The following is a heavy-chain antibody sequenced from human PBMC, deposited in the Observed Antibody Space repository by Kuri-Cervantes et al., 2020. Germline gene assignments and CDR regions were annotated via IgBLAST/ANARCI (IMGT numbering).Heavy chain of an antibody. Sequence: SETLSLTCFVSGASISAYYLTWIRQSPGKGLEWIGRIYASGSTNYNPSLESRVTISVDKSKDQFSLRLSSVTAADTAIYYCARSGTIFGVVIENYYYYYYLDVWGKGTTVTVSS. CDR3: ARSGTIFGVVIENYYYYYYLDV. J-gene: IGHJ6*03. D-gene: IGHD3-3*01. CDR2: IYASGST. V-gene: IGHV4-4*08. CDR1: GASISAYY.